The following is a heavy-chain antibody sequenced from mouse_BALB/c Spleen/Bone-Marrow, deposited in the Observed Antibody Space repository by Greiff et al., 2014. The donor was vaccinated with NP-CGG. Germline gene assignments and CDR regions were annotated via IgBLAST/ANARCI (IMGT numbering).Heavy chain of an antibody. V-gene: IGHV3-8*02. Sequence: EVNVVESGPSLVKPSQTLSLTCSVTGDSITSGYWNRIRKFPGNKLEYMGYISYSGSTYYSPSLKSRISITRETSKNQYYLQLNSVTTEDTAAYYCATNDGYYFDYWGHGTTLTVSS. CDR2: ISYSGST. D-gene: IGHD2-3*01. CDR3: ATNDGYYFDY. CDR1: GDSITSGY. J-gene: IGHJ2*01.